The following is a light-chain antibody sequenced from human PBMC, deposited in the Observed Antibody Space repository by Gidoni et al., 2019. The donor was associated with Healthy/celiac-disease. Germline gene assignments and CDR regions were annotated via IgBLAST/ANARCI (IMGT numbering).Light chain of an antibody. CDR2: KAS. J-gene: IGKJ1*01. CDR3: QQYNSYSWT. Sequence: DIQMTQSPSTLSASVGDRVTITCRASQSISSWLAWYQQKPGKAPKLLIYKASSLESGVPSRFSGSGSGTEFPLTISSLQPDDFATYYCQQYNSYSWTFXXXTKVEIK. V-gene: IGKV1-5*03. CDR1: QSISSW.